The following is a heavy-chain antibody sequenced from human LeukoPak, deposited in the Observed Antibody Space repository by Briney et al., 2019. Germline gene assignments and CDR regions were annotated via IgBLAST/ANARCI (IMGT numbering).Heavy chain of an antibody. CDR1: RVTFSSYA. V-gene: IGHV1-69*13. Sequence: SVKVSCKLSRVTFSSYAISWVRQAPGQGLEWMGGIIPIFGTANYAQKFQGRVTITAHESTSTAYMELSSLRSEDTAVYYCARDLPTTIFGVVIIRGPFDPWGQGTLVTVST. J-gene: IGHJ5*02. CDR3: ARDLPTTIFGVVIIRGPFDP. D-gene: IGHD3-3*01. CDR2: IIPIFGTA.